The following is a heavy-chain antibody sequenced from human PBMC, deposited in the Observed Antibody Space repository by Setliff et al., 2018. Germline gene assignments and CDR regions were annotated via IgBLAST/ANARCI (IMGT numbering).Heavy chain of an antibody. CDR3: ARGLSRGGY. CDR1: GGSISSHY. V-gene: IGHV4-34*01. D-gene: IGHD3-10*01. J-gene: IGHJ4*02. Sequence: SETLSLTCTVSGGSISSHYWSWIRQPPGKGLEWIGEINHSGSTNYNPSPKSRVTISVDTSKNQFSLKLSSVTAADTAVYYCARGLSRGGYWGQGTLVTVSS. CDR2: INHSGST.